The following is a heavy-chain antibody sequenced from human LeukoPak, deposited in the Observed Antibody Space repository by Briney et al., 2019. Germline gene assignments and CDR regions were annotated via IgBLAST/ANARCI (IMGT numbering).Heavy chain of an antibody. CDR2: ISSSSSYI. V-gene: IGHV3-21*01. Sequence: GSLRLSCAASGFTFSSYSMNWVRQAPGKGLEWVLSISSSSSYIYYADSVKGRFTISRDNAKNSLYLQMNSLRAEDTAVYYCAKDHHYDFWTGFDYWGQGTLVTVSS. J-gene: IGHJ4*02. D-gene: IGHD3-3*01. CDR1: GFTFSSYS. CDR3: AKDHHYDFWTGFDY.